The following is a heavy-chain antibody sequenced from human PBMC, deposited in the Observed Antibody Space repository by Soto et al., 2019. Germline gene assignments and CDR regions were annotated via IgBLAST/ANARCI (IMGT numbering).Heavy chain of an antibody. CDR3: ARDHSGYDNDYYYYGMDV. CDR1: GYTFTSYG. J-gene: IGHJ6*02. CDR2: ISAYNGNT. V-gene: IGHV1-18*01. D-gene: IGHD5-12*01. Sequence: QVQLVQSGAEVKKPGASVKVSCKASGYTFTSYGISWVRQAPGQGLEWMGWISAYNGNTNYAQKLQGRVAMTTDTSTSTAYMELRSLRSDDTAVYYCARDHSGYDNDYYYYGMDVWGQGTTVTVSS.